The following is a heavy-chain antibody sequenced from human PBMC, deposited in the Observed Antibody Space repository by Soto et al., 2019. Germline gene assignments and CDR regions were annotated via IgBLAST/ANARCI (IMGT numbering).Heavy chain of an antibody. CDR1: EFTVSSNY. CDR3: ARVRRNNWFDP. J-gene: IGHJ5*02. CDR2: IYSGGST. Sequence: GGSLRLSCAASEFTVSSNYMSWVRQAPGKGLEWVSVIYSGGSTYYADSVKGRFTISRDNSKNTLYLQMNSLRDEDTAMYYCARVRRNNWFDPWGQGTLVTVSS. V-gene: IGHV3-66*01.